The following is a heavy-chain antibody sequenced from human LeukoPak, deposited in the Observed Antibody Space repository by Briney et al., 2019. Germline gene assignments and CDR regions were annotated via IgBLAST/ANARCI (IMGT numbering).Heavy chain of an antibody. Sequence: PGGSLRLSCAASGFTFSSYGMSWVRQAPGKGLEWVSAISGSGGSTYYADSVKGRFTISRDNSKNTLYRQMNSLRAEDTAVYYCAKPYPPRGWLSKGGADYFDYWGQGTLVTVSS. CDR2: ISGSGGST. J-gene: IGHJ4*02. CDR1: GFTFSSYG. V-gene: IGHV3-23*01. CDR3: AKPYPPRGWLSKGGADYFDY. D-gene: IGHD3-9*01.